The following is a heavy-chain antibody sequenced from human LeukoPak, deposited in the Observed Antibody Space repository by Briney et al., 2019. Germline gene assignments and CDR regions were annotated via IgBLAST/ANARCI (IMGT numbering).Heavy chain of an antibody. D-gene: IGHD2-15*01. Sequence: SETLSLTCAVSNDSINSDNWWSWVRQPPGKGLEWIGEIYHSGSTNYNPSLKSRVTISLDKSKNQFSLNLNSVTAAGTAVYYCARTSLGYCSRGTCYSTGYFDYWGQGTLVTVSS. CDR1: NDSINSDNW. CDR3: ARTSLGYCSRGTCYSTGYFDY. J-gene: IGHJ4*02. V-gene: IGHV4-4*02. CDR2: IYHSGST.